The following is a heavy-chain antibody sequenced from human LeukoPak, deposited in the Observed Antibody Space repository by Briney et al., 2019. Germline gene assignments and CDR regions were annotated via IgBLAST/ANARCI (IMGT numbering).Heavy chain of an antibody. V-gene: IGHV3-23*01. CDR3: ANREGGYTYDPFDY. CDR1: GYTFSTYA. CDR2: ISGSSDTT. Sequence: GGSLRLSCAASGYTFSTYAMSWVRQAPGRGLEWVSAISGSSDTTYYADSVKGRFTISRDNSKNTLYLQMNSLRAEDTAVYYCANREGGYTYDPFDYWGQGTLVTVSS. J-gene: IGHJ4*02. D-gene: IGHD5-18*01.